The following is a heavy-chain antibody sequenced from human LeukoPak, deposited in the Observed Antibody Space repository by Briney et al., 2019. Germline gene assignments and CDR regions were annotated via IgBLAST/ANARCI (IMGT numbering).Heavy chain of an antibody. J-gene: IGHJ4*02. Sequence: PGGSLRLSCAASGFTFSSYGMHWVRQAPGKGLEWVSYISSSGSTIYYADSVKGRFTISRDNAKNSLYLQMNSLRAEDTAVYYCARDSAYGYYKYYFDYWGQGTLVTVSS. D-gene: IGHD3-9*01. CDR1: GFTFSSYG. CDR2: ISSSGSTI. CDR3: ARDSAYGYYKYYFDY. V-gene: IGHV3-48*04.